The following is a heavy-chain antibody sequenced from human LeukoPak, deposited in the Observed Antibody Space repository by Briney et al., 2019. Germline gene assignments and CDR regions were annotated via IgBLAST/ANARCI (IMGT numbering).Heavy chain of an antibody. V-gene: IGHV3-30*02. Sequence: TGGSLRLSCAASGFTFSSYGMHWVRQAPGKGLEWVAFIRYDGSNKYYADSVKGRFTISRDNSKNTLYLQMTSLRAEDTAVYYCAKRGVVPAAFAYWGQGTLVTVSS. J-gene: IGHJ4*02. CDR3: AKRGVVPAAFAY. CDR1: GFTFSSYG. D-gene: IGHD2-2*01. CDR2: IRYDGSNK.